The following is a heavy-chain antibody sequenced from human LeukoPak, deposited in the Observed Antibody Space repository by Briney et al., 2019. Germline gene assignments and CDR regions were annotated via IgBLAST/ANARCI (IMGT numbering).Heavy chain of an antibody. CDR3: AGQARPGSAEGAFDI. V-gene: IGHV3-13*05. CDR2: ISTAGDP. J-gene: IGHJ3*02. Sequence: AGGSLRLSCAASGFTFRSYDMHWVRQDKGKGLEWVSAISTAGDPYYLGSVKGRFTISRENAKNSFYLQMDSLRAGDTAVYYCAGQARPGSAEGAFDIWGQGTMVTVSS. CDR1: GFTFRSYD. D-gene: IGHD2-2*01.